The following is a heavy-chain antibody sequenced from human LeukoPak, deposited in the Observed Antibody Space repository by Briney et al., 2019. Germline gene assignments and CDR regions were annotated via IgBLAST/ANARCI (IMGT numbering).Heavy chain of an antibody. J-gene: IGHJ2*01. CDR1: GDSISSGSYS. V-gene: IGHV4-30-2*01. CDR3: ARYSTTWPYWYFDL. Sequence: SETLSLTCTVSGDSISSGSYSWSWIRQPPGKGLEWVGYISHSGNTYYSPSLKSRVTISVDNSKNQFSLKLTSVTAADTAVYYCARYSTTWPYWYFDLWGRGTLVTVSS. D-gene: IGHD6-13*01. CDR2: ISHSGNT.